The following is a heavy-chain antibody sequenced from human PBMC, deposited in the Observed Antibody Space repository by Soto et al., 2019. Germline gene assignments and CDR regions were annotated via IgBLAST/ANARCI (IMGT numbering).Heavy chain of an antibody. V-gene: IGHV3-21*01. CDR2: ISSSSYI. Sequence: GGSLRLSCAASGFTFSSYSMNWVRQAPGKGLEWVSSISSSSYIYYADSVKGRFTISRDNAKNSLYLQMNSLRAEDTAVYYCARPNAYSSSFDAFDIWGQGTMVTVSS. D-gene: IGHD6-13*01. CDR1: GFTFSSYS. CDR3: ARPNAYSSSFDAFDI. J-gene: IGHJ3*02.